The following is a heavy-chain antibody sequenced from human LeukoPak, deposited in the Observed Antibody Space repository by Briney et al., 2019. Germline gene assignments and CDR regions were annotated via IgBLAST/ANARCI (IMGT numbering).Heavy chain of an antibody. D-gene: IGHD3-9*01. CDR3: ARGQEPYLRYFDWLSQKTYYYYYMDV. CDR2: MNPNSGNT. CDR1: GYTFTSYD. V-gene: IGHV1-8*01. J-gene: IGHJ6*03. Sequence: ASVKVSCKASGYTFTSYDINWVRQATGQGLEWMGWMNPNSGNTGYAQKFQGRVTMTRNTSISTAYMELSSLRSEDTAVYYCARGQEPYLRYFDWLSQKTYYYYYMDVWGKGTTVTVSS.